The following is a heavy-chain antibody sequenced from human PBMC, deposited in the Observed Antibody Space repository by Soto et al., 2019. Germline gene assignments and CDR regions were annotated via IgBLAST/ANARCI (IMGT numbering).Heavy chain of an antibody. CDR2: ISGSGGST. J-gene: IGHJ1*01. V-gene: IGHV3-23*01. CDR3: AKDEIVVVPSEMPDEYFQH. CDR1: GFTFSSYA. Sequence: EVQLLESGGGLVQPGGSLRLSCAASGFTFSSYAMSCFRQAPGKGLEWGSAISGSGGSTYYADSVKGRFTISRDNSKNTRYLEMNSRRAEDTAVYYCAKDEIVVVPSEMPDEYFQHCGQGTLVTVSS. D-gene: IGHD2-2*01.